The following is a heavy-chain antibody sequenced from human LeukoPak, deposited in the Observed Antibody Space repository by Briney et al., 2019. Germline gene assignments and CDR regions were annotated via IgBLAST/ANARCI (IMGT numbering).Heavy chain of an antibody. CDR1: GFTVSSNY. Sequence: GGSLRLSCAASGFTVSSNYMSWVRQPPGKGLEWVSVIYSGGATFYADSVKGRFTISRDNSKNTLYLQMNSLRAEDTAVYYCARDQVSWGQGTLVTVSS. CDR2: IYSGGAT. CDR3: ARDQVS. D-gene: IGHD1-14*01. V-gene: IGHV3-53*01. J-gene: IGHJ5*02.